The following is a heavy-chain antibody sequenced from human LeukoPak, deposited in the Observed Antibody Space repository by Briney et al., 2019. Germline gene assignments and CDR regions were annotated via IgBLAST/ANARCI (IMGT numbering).Heavy chain of an antibody. CDR3: ARVGAYCTSTSCLDY. CDR1: GYTFIIHG. CDR2: ISAYNGNT. Sequence: ASVKVSCKATGYTFIIHGISWVRQAPGQGLEWMGWISAYNGNTNYAQKLQGRVTMTTDTSTSTAYMELRSLTSDDTAVYYCARVGAYCTSTSCLDYWGQGTLVTVSS. V-gene: IGHV1-18*01. D-gene: IGHD2-2*01. J-gene: IGHJ4*02.